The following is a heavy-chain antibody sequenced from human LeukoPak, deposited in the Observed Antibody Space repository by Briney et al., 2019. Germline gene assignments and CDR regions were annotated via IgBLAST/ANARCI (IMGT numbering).Heavy chain of an antibody. CDR1: GYIFTDYY. Sequence: ASVKVSCKASGYIFTDYYMHWVRQAPGQELGWMGRINPNSGGTNYAQKFQGRVTITADESTSTAYMELSSLRSEDTAVYYCARDPRLFGVVNLSDWFDPWGQGTLVTVSS. V-gene: IGHV1/OR15-1*04. CDR3: ARDPRLFGVVNLSDWFDP. D-gene: IGHD3-3*01. CDR2: INPNSGGT. J-gene: IGHJ5*02.